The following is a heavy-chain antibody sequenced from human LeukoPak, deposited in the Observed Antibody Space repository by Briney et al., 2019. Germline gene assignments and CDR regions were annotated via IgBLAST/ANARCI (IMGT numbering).Heavy chain of an antibody. V-gene: IGHV4-39*01. J-gene: IGHJ4*02. CDR1: GDSISGSSYY. D-gene: IGHD3-22*01. CDR2: IYYSGST. Sequence: PLETLSLTCTVSGDSISGSSYYWGWIRQSPGKGLEWIGLIYYSGSTNYNPSLKSRVTISVDTSKSQFSLKLNSVTAADTAVYYCARLDYSDIYFDYWGQGALVTVSS. CDR3: ARLDYSDIYFDY.